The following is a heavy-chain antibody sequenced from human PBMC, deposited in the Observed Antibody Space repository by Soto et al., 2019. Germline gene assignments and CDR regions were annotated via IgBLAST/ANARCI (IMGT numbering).Heavy chain of an antibody. CDR3: AKDYGVRGLMTNLFDS. J-gene: IGHJ5*01. D-gene: IGHD3-10*01. CDR1: GFTFDNYA. CDR2: ISGSGDRT. V-gene: IGHV3-23*01. Sequence: EVQLLESGGGLVQPGGSLRISCTASGFTFDNYAMAWVRQAPGKGLEWVAGISGSGDRTNYVDSVKGRFTISRDNSKNRLYLQMKSLRAEDTALYYCAKDYGVRGLMTNLFDSWGQGTLVAVSS.